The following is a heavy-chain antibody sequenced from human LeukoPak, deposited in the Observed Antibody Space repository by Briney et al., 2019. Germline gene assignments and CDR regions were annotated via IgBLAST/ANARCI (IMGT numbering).Heavy chain of an antibody. CDR2: ISYDGSNK. CDR1: GFTFSSYA. V-gene: IGHV3-30*01. D-gene: IGHD5/OR15-5a*01. Sequence: AGGSLRLSCAASGFTFSSYAMHWVRQAPGKGLEWVAVISYDGSNKYYADSVKGRFTISRDNSKNTLYLQMNSLRAEDTAVYYCARDPSSTYYFDYWGQGTLATVSS. CDR3: ARDPSSTYYFDY. J-gene: IGHJ4*02.